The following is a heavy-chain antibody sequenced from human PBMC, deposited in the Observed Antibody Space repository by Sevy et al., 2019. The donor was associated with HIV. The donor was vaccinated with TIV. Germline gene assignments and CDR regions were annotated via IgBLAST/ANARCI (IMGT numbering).Heavy chain of an antibody. Sequence: GGSLRLSCVGSEFTFSSYSMNWVRQAPGKGLEWVSSISSSSSYIYYADSVKGRFTISRDNTKKSLSLQMKSLRAEDTAVYYCARDRDGSGSSGGYGMDVWGQGTTVTVSS. J-gene: IGHJ6*02. CDR1: EFTFSSYS. CDR2: ISSSSSYI. V-gene: IGHV3-21*01. CDR3: ARDRDGSGSSGGYGMDV. D-gene: IGHD3-10*01.